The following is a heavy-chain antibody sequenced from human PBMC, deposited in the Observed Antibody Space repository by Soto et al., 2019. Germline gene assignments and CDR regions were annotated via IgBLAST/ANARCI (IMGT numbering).Heavy chain of an antibody. CDR3: ARDYLLRGYTAYGPN. J-gene: IGHJ1*01. Sequence: EVQLVESGGGLVQPGGSLRLSCTASGFTFSGYWMSWVRQAPGKGLEWVANIKHDGSEKYYVDSVKGRFTISRDNAKNSLYLLMDSLRAEDTAVYHCARDYLLRGYTAYGPNWGQGTLDTVSS. CDR2: IKHDGSEK. CDR1: GFTFSGYW. V-gene: IGHV3-7*05. D-gene: IGHD5-12*01.